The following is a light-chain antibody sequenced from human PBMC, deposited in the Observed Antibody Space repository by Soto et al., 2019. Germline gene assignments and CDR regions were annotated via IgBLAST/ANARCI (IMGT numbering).Light chain of an antibody. J-gene: IGKJ2*01. V-gene: IGKV3-11*01. Sequence: EIVLTQSPATLSLSPGERATLSCRASQSVSSYLAWYQQKPGQAPRLLMYDASNRAIGIPARFSGSGSGTDFTLTISTLEPEDSAVYYCQQRSNWPPSFGQGTKLEIK. CDR1: QSVSSY. CDR2: DAS. CDR3: QQRSNWPPS.